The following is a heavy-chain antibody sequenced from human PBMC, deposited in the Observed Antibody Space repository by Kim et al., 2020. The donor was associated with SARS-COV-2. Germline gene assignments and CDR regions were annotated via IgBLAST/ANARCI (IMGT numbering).Heavy chain of an antibody. Sequence: AVKGRFTISRDNSKNTLYLQMNSRRAEDTAVYYCASNPRGRNTIFGVVNWGQGALVTVSS. CDR3: ASNPRGRNTIFGVVN. J-gene: IGHJ4*02. D-gene: IGHD3-3*01. V-gene: IGHV3-30*01.